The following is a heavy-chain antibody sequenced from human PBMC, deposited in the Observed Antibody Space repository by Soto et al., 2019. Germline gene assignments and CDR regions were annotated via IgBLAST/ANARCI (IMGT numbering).Heavy chain of an antibody. Sequence: ASVKVSCKASGYTFTNYFMFWVRQAPGQGLECMGMIDPSGDSTSYAQKFKGRVTLTRDTSTSTVYMELSSLTPDDTAVYFCARDFGSCAAGDCSSGWLDPWGQGTPVTVSS. V-gene: IGHV1-46*01. CDR2: IDPSGDST. D-gene: IGHD2-21*01. J-gene: IGHJ5*02. CDR1: GYTFTNYF. CDR3: ARDFGSCAAGDCSSGWLDP.